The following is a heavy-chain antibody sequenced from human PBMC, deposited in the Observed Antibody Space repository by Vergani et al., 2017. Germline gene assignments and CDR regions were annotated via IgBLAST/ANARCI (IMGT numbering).Heavy chain of an antibody. Sequence: QVQLQESGPGLVKPSETLSLTFTVSGGSISSYYWSWTWQPPGKGLEWIGYNYYSGRTNYNPSLKSRVTISVDTSKNQFPLKLSSVTAADTAGYYCASKAYSSGWYSSPEGMDVWGQGTTVTVSS. D-gene: IGHD6-19*01. J-gene: IGHJ6*02. CDR1: GGSISSYY. CDR2: NYYSGRT. V-gene: IGHV4-59*01. CDR3: ASKAYSSGWYSSPEGMDV.